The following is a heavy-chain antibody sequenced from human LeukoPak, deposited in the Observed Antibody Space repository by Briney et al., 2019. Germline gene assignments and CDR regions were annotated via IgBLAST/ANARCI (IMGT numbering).Heavy chain of an antibody. J-gene: IGHJ4*02. D-gene: IGHD4-23*01. CDR3: ARGLTRGAFDY. CDR1: GGSISSYY. V-gene: IGHV4-59*01. CDR2: IYYSGST. Sequence: SETLSLTCTVSGGSISSYYWSWIRQPPGKGLEWIGYIYYSGSTNYNPSLKSRVTIPVDTSKNQFSLKLSSVTAADTAVYYCARGLTRGAFDYWGQGTLVTVSS.